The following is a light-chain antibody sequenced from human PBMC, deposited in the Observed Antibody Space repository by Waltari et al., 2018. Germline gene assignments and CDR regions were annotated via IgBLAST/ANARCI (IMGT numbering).Light chain of an antibody. CDR2: DVN. J-gene: IGLJ3*02. V-gene: IGLV2-11*03. CDR3: CSCAGSYTWV. Sequence: WYQQHPGRAPQLMIYDVNKRPSGVPDRFSGSKSGNTASLTISGLQAEDEADYYCCSCAGSYTWVFGGGTKLTVL.